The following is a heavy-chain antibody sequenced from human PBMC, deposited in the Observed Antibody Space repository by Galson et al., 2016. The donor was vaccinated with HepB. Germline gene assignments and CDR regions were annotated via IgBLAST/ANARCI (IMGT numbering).Heavy chain of an antibody. Sequence: SETLSLTCSVSGDSISGSAYYWGWIRQPPGKGLEWIGTISYTGGTSYNPSLKSRVAISVDTTKNHFSLELTSVTAADTAVYFCVGDSQINWFYLGGQGTRVTGSS. J-gene: IGHJ5*02. CDR3: VGDSQINWFYL. V-gene: IGHV4-39*02. CDR1: GDSISGSAYY. CDR2: ISYTGGT.